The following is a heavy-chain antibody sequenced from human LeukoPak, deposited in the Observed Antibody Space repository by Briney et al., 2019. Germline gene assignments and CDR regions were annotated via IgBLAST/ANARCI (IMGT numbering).Heavy chain of an antibody. V-gene: IGHV4-34*01. CDR1: GGSFSGYY. CDR3: ARDLLSTAGYFDY. D-gene: IGHD6-19*01. CDR2: INHRGST. Sequence: SETLSLTCAVYGGSFSGYYWSWIRQPPGKGLEWIGEINHRGSTNYNPSLKSRVTISVDTSKNQFSLKLSSVTAADTAVYYCARDLLSTAGYFDYWGQGTLVTVSS. J-gene: IGHJ4*02.